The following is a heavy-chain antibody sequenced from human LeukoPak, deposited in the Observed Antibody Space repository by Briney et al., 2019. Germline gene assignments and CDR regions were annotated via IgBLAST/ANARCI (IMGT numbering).Heavy chain of an antibody. CDR1: GFTFGDYA. CDR2: IRTKAYGGTT. D-gene: IGHD3-22*01. J-gene: IGHJ4*02. Sequence: GGSLRLSRTASGFTFGDYAMSWFRQAPGKGLEWVGFIRTKAYGGTTEYAASVKGRFTISRDDSKSIAYLQMNSLKIEDTAVYYCTSNHDRSGYTPDYWGQGTLVTVSS. V-gene: IGHV3-49*03. CDR3: TSNHDRSGYTPDY.